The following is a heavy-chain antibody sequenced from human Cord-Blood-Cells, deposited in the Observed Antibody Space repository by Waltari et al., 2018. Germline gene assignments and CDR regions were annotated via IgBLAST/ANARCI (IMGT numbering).Heavy chain of an antibody. CDR3: ARGRIAPDY. D-gene: IGHD6-13*01. CDR2: SNHSGST. Sequence: QVQLQQWGAGLLKPSETLSLTCAVYGGSFSGYYWSWIRQPPGKGLEWSGESNHSGSTNYNPSLKSRVTISVDTSKNQFSLKLSSVTAADTAVYYCARGRIAPDYWGQGTLVTVSS. V-gene: IGHV4-34*01. CDR1: GGSFSGYY. J-gene: IGHJ4*02.